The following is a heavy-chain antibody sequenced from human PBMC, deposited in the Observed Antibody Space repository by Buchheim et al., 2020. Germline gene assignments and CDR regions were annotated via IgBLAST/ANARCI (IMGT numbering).Heavy chain of an antibody. CDR3: ARVDYGDYVGNYYYGMDV. D-gene: IGHD4-17*01. CDR2: ILHSGRT. J-gene: IGHJ6*02. Sequence: QVKLQESGPGLVKPSGTLSLTCAVPGSSFSNRNCWTWVRQPPGKGLEWIGEILHSGRTNYNPSFKSRVTFSLAMPKNQFSLKVSSVTAADTAVYYCARVDYGDYVGNYYYGMDVWGQGTT. CDR1: GSSFSNRNC. V-gene: IGHV4-4*02.